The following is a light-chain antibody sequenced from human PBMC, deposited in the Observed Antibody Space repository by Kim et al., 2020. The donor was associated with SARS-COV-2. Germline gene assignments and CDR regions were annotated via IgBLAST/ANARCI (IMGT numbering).Light chain of an antibody. CDR1: ESVGKS. Sequence: SVPPDKRATLSGRASESVGKSLAWYQQIRGRAPRLLMYGAFTRATGVPARFSGSGSGTDFTLTISSLQSEDFAVYFCQQYSKWPYTFGKGTKLEI. CDR2: GAF. J-gene: IGKJ2*01. CDR3: QQYSKWPYT. V-gene: IGKV3-15*01.